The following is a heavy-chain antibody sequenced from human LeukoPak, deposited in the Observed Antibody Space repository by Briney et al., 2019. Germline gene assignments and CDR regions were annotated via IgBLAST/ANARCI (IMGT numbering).Heavy chain of an antibody. J-gene: IGHJ3*02. CDR1: GGSISSYY. Sequence: SETLSLTCTVSGGSISSYYWSWIRQPPGKGLDWIGYIYYSGSTNYNPSLKSRVTISVDTSKNQFSLKLSSVTAADTAVYYCARGFDFWSGYYRDDAFDIWGQGTMLTVSS. CDR3: ARGFDFWSGYYRDDAFDI. V-gene: IGHV4-59*01. CDR2: IYYSGST. D-gene: IGHD3-3*01.